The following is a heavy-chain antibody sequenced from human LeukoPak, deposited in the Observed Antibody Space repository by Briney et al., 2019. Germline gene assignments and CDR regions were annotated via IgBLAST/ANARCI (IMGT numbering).Heavy chain of an antibody. D-gene: IGHD6-19*01. CDR2: INPNSGGT. V-gene: IGHV1-2*02. Sequence: ASVKVSCKASGYTFTVYYMHWVRQAPGQGLEWMGWINPNSGGTNYAQKFQGRVTITRDTSISTAYMELSRLRSDDTAVYYCASHSSRWYEYHFDYWGQGTLVTVSS. J-gene: IGHJ4*02. CDR3: ASHSSRWYEYHFDY. CDR1: GYTFTVYY.